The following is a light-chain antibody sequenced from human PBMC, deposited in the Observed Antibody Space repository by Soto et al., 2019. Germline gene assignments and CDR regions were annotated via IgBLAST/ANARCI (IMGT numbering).Light chain of an antibody. CDR3: QQYNNWPPIT. CDR1: QSVRSK. V-gene: IGKV3-15*01. Sequence: EIVMRQSPATLSVSAWERATLSCMASQSVRSKLAWYQQKPGQAPRLLIYDASTRATGIPARFSGSGSGTEFTLTISSLQSEDFAVYYCQQYNNWPPITFGQGTRLEI. J-gene: IGKJ5*01. CDR2: DAS.